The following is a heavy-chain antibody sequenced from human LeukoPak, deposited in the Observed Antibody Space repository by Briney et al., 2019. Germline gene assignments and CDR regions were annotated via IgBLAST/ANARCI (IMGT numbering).Heavy chain of an antibody. CDR1: GGSISSNY. Sequence: SETLSLTCTVSGGSISSNYWNWIRQPPGKGLEWIGYIYYSGSTNYSPPLKSRVTISVDTSKNQFSLKLSSVTAADTAVYYCARGDSGTFLFDYWGQGTLVTVSS. D-gene: IGHD1-26*01. J-gene: IGHJ4*02. V-gene: IGHV4-59*01. CDR2: IYYSGST. CDR3: ARGDSGTFLFDY.